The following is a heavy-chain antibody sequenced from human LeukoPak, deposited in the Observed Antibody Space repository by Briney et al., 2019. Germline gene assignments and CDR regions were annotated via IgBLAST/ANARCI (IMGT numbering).Heavy chain of an antibody. CDR3: ARGGYGAHMG. CDR2: INSDGSTT. D-gene: IGHD4-17*01. CDR1: GFTFSSYW. Sequence: GGSLRLSCAASGFTFSSYWMHRVRQAPGKGLVWVSGINSDGSTTGYADSVKGRFTISRDNAKNTLYLQMNTLRAEDTAVYYCARGGYGAHMGWGQGTLVTVSS. J-gene: IGHJ4*02. V-gene: IGHV3-74*01.